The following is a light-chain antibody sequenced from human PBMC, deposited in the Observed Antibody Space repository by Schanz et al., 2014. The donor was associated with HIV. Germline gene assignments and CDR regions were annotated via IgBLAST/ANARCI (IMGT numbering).Light chain of an antibody. J-gene: IGKJ4*01. CDR2: AAS. V-gene: IGKV3-20*01. CDR1: QSVSSSY. CDR3: QQCSNSPLT. Sequence: EIVLTQSPGTLSLSPGERATLSCRASQSVSSSYLAWYQQKPGQAPRLLIFAASSGAPGIPDRFSGSGSGTDFTLTISRLEPEDFAVYYCQQCSNSPLTFGGGTKVEIK.